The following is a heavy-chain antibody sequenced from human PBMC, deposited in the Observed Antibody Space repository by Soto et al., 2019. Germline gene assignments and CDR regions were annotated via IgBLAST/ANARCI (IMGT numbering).Heavy chain of an antibody. CDR3: TRDRDILTGYYSPNSFDY. CDR1: GFTFGGYA. Sequence: PLKLSCTASGFTFGGYAMGWFRQDPGKGLEWVGFIRSNTFGGTTVYAASVKGRFTISRDDSKSIAYLQMNSLKTEDTAMYYCTRDRDILTGYYSPNSFDYWGQGA. J-gene: IGHJ4*02. V-gene: IGHV3-49*03. CDR2: IRSNTFGGTT. D-gene: IGHD3-9*01.